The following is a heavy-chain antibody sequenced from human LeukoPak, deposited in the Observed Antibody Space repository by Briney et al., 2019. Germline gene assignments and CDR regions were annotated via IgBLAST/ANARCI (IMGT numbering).Heavy chain of an antibody. CDR3: ARQGSSFDY. V-gene: IGHV4-38-2*01. D-gene: IGHD6-6*01. CDR1: GYSISRGNF. J-gene: IGHJ4*02. CDR2: INHSGYT. Sequence: PSETLSLTCSVSGYSISRGNFWGWIRQPPGKGLEWIGSINHSGYTYYNPSLKSRVTISVDASKNQFSLNLTSVTAADTAVYYCARQGSSFDYWGQGTLVTVSS.